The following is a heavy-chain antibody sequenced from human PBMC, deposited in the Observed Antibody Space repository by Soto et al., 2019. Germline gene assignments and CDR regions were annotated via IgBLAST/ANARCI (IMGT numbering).Heavy chain of an antibody. Sequence: QVQLVQSGAEVKKPGSSVKVSRKASGGTFSSYAISWVRQAPGQGLEWMGGIIPISGTANYAQKFQGRVTITADESTSTAYMELSSLRSEDTAVYYCARSQGSSTSLEIYYYYYYGMDVWVQGTTVTVSS. J-gene: IGHJ6*02. CDR3: ARSQGSSTSLEIYYYYYYGMDV. V-gene: IGHV1-69*01. CDR2: IIPISGTA. CDR1: GGTFSSYA. D-gene: IGHD2-2*01.